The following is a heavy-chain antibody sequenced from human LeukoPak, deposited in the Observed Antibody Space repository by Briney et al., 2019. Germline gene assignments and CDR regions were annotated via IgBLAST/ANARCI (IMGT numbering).Heavy chain of an antibody. Sequence: GGSLRLSCAASGFTFSSYGMHWVRQAPGKGLEWVAVISYDGSNKYYADSVKGRFTIPRDNTKNTLYLQMNSLRAEDTAVYYCASRSGWYEYFDYWGQGTLVTVSS. D-gene: IGHD6-19*01. CDR1: GFTFSSYG. CDR3: ASRSGWYEYFDY. CDR2: ISYDGSNK. V-gene: IGHV3-30*03. J-gene: IGHJ4*02.